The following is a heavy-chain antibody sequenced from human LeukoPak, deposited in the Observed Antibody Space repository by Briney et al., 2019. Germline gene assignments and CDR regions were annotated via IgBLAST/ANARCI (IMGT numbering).Heavy chain of an antibody. D-gene: IGHD6-19*01. CDR3: ARVHGYSSGWYGAFDI. V-gene: IGHV1-46*02. CDR2: INPSGGST. CDR1: GYTFNRYG. Sequence: ASVKVSCKASGYTFNRYGISWVRQAPGQGLEWMGIINPSGGSTSYAQKFQGRVTMTRDTSTSTVYMELSSLRSEDTAVYYCARVHGYSSGWYGAFDIWGQGTMVTVSS. J-gene: IGHJ3*02.